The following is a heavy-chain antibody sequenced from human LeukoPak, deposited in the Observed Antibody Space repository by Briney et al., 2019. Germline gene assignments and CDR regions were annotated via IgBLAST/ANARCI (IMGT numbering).Heavy chain of an antibody. J-gene: IGHJ6*03. D-gene: IGHD2-15*01. CDR1: GFAFSSYA. CDR3: ARDPLVIASHYYMDV. Sequence: GGSLRLSCAASGFAFSSYAMHWVRQAPGKGLEWVAVISYDGSNKYYADSVKGRFTISRDNSKNTLYLQMNSLRAEDTAVYYCARDPLVIASHYYMDVWGKGTTVTVSS. V-gene: IGHV3-30-3*01. CDR2: ISYDGSNK.